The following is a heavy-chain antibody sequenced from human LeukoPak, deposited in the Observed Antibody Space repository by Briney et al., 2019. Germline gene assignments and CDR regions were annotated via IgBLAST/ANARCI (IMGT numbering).Heavy chain of an antibody. Sequence: GGSPRLSCAASGFTVSTNYMSWVRQAPGKGLEWVSIIFSGGTTYYAGSVMGRFTISRDSSKNTLYLQMTSLTADDTALYYCAKAVTGGYYFDYWGQGTLVTVSS. CDR1: GFTVSTNY. CDR2: IFSGGTT. V-gene: IGHV3-53*01. CDR3: AKAVTGGYYFDY. D-gene: IGHD6-19*01. J-gene: IGHJ4*02.